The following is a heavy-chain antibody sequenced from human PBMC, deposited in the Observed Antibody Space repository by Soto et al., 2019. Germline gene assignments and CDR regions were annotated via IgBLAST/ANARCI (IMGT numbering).Heavy chain of an antibody. CDR1: GYTLTELS. CDR2: FDPEDGET. Sequence: ASVKVSCKVSGYTLTELSMHWVRQAPGKGLEWMGGFDPEDGETIYAQKFQGRVTMTEDTSTGTAYMELSSLISEDTAVYYCARESPDYYGDPSPFQHWGQGTLVTVSS. J-gene: IGHJ1*01. V-gene: IGHV1-24*01. CDR3: ARESPDYYGDPSPFQH. D-gene: IGHD4-17*01.